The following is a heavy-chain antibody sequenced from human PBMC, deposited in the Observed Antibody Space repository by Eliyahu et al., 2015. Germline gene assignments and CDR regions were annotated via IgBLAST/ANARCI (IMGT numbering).Heavy chain of an antibody. CDR1: GFTFSIAW. Sequence: EVQVVESGGGLVKPGGSLRLSXXASGFTFSIAWIXWVRQAPGKGLEWVGRSKSNNDGGTIDYAAPVKGRFTISRDDSKTTVYLQMNNLKTEDAAVYFCSADFGVYDGGDYYGMDVWGQGTTVTVSS. CDR2: SKSNNDGGTI. D-gene: IGHD5/OR15-5a*01. CDR3: SADFGVYDGGDYYGMDV. V-gene: IGHV3-15*01. J-gene: IGHJ6*02.